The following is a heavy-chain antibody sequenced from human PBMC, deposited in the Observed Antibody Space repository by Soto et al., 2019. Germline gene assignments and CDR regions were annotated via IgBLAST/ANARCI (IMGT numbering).Heavy chain of an antibody. CDR2: IDYRGTI. Sequence: PSGSLTLSCAVSGGTIATCSYFWAWNRRPPGKGLEWFGSIDYRGTIYNNPSIKRRVIISVDKSKNHFSVKMDSVTADDTALYYCSRSAPEGLDRWGQGTLVTVSS. CDR3: SRSAPEGLDR. V-gene: IGHV4-39*02. CDR1: GGTIATCSYF. J-gene: IGHJ5*02.